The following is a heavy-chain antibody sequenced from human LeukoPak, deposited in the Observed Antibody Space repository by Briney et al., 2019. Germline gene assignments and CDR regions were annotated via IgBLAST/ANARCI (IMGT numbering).Heavy chain of an antibody. D-gene: IGHD6-19*01. V-gene: IGHV3-66*01. Sequence: GGSLRLSCAASGFTVGDNYMSWVRQAPGKGLEWVSVVYSGGTTYYADPVKGRFTISRDNSKNTLYLQMSSLRAEDTAVYYCVRDRWPGLGDFWGQGTTVTVSS. J-gene: IGHJ6*02. CDR3: VRDRWPGLGDF. CDR2: VYSGGTT. CDR1: GFTVGDNY.